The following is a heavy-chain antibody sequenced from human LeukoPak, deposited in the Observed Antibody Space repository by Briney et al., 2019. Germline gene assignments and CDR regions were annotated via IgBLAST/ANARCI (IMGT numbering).Heavy chain of an antibody. CDR3: ARERAENSYSSSWDAFDY. D-gene: IGHD6-13*01. V-gene: IGHV3-33*01. CDR2: IWYDGSNK. Sequence: GGSLRLSCTASGFTFSSYGMHCVRQAPGKTRERVAVIWYDGSNKYYADSVKGRFTISRDNSKNTLYLQMNSLRAEDTAVYYCARERAENSYSSSWDAFDYWGQGTLVTVSS. CDR1: GFTFSSYG. J-gene: IGHJ4*02.